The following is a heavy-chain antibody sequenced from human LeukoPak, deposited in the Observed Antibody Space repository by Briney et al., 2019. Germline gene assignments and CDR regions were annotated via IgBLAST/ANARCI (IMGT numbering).Heavy chain of an antibody. CDR2: IKQDGSEK. V-gene: IGHV3-7*03. CDR3: AREDCSSTSCQHYYGMDV. CDR1: GFTFSSYW. Sequence: GGSLRLSCAASGFTFSSYWMSWVRQAPGKGLEWVANIKQDGSEKYYVDSVKGRFTISRDNAKNSLYLQMNSLRAEDTVVYYCAREDCSSTSCQHYYGMDVWGQGTTVTVSS. D-gene: IGHD2-2*01. J-gene: IGHJ6*02.